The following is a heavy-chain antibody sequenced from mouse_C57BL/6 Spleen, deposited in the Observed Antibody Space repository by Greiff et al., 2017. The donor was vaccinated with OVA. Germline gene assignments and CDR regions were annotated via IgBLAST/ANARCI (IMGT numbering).Heavy chain of an antibody. V-gene: IGHV1-64*01. CDR2: IHPNSGST. D-gene: IGHD1-1*01. Sequence: VQLQQPGAELVKPGASVKLSCKASGYTFTSYWMHWVKQRPGQGLEWIGMIHPNSGSTNYNEKFKSKATLTVDKSSSTAYMQLSRLTSEDSAVDYCARSGTTVVATDWYFDVWGTGTTVTVSS. CDR1: GYTFTSYW. CDR3: ARSGTTVVATDWYFDV. J-gene: IGHJ1*03.